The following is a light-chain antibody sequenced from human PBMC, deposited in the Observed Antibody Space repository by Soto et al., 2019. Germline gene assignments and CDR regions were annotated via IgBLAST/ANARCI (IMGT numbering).Light chain of an antibody. J-gene: IGLJ3*02. CDR1: SGDVGGYQY. Sequence: QSALTQPASMSGSPGQSITISCTGTSGDVGGYQYVSWYQQHPGKAPKLLIYEASNRPSGVSDRISGSKPDKQASLTISSLQSEEGAAYFSRTYKSAAIWVFGGGTKGTVL. V-gene: IGLV2-14*01. CDR3: RTYKSAAIWV. CDR2: EAS.